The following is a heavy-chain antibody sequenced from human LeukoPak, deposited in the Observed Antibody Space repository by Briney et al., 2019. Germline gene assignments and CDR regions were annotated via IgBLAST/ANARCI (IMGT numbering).Heavy chain of an antibody. J-gene: IGHJ6*03. D-gene: IGHD3-3*01. CDR1: GFTVSSNY. CDR3: AKGRFLEFYYYYYMDV. Sequence: GGSLRLSCAASGFTVSSNYMSWVRQAPGKGLEWVSVIYSGGSTYFPDSVKGRFTISRDNSKNTLYLQMNSLRAEDTAVYYCAKGRFLEFYYYYYMDVWGKGTTVTVSS. CDR2: IYSGGST. V-gene: IGHV3-53*01.